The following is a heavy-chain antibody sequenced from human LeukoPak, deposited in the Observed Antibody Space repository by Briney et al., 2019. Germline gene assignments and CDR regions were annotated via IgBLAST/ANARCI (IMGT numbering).Heavy chain of an antibody. V-gene: IGHV3-7*01. Sequence: GGSLRLSCAASGFTFSSYWMSWVRQAPGKGLEWVANIKQDGSEKYYVDSVKGRFTISRDNAKNSLYLQMNSLRAEDTAVYYCARDSIAAVPPWYYYYMDVWGKGTTVTVSS. CDR2: IKQDGSEK. J-gene: IGHJ6*03. D-gene: IGHD6-13*01. CDR1: GFTFSSYW. CDR3: ARDSIAAVPPWYYYYMDV.